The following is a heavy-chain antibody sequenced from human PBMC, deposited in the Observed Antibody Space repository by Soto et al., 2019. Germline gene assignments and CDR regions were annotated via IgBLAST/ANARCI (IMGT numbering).Heavy chain of an antibody. D-gene: IGHD2-2*01. Sequence: ESLKISCKGSGYSFTSYWISWVRQMPGKGLEWMGRIDPSDSYTNYSPSFQGHVTISADKSISTAYLQWSSLKASDTAMYYCARIVVVPAAHYYFDYWGQGTLVTVSS. CDR3: ARIVVVPAAHYYFDY. J-gene: IGHJ4*02. CDR1: GYSFTSYW. V-gene: IGHV5-10-1*01. CDR2: IDPSDSYT.